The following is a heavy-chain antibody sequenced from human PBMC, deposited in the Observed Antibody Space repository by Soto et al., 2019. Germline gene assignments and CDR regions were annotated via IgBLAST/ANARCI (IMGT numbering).Heavy chain of an antibody. D-gene: IGHD3-16*02. Sequence: SETLSLTCTVSGGYISSYYWSWIRQPPGKGLEWIGYIYYSGSTNYNPSLKSRVTISVDTSKNQFSLKLSSVTAADTAVYYCARGDYIWGSYRSLAFDIWGQGTMVTVSS. CDR1: GGYISSYY. J-gene: IGHJ3*02. CDR3: ARGDYIWGSYRSLAFDI. V-gene: IGHV4-59*01. CDR2: IYYSGST.